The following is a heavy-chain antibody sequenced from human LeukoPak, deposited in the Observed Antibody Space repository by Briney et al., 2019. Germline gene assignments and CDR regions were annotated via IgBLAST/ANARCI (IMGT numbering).Heavy chain of an antibody. J-gene: IGHJ4*02. CDR1: GGTLSSYA. V-gene: IGHV1-69*05. CDR2: IIPIFGTA. CDR3: AREEAGDFDY. Sequence: SVKVSCKASGGTLSSYAISWVRQAPGQGLEWMGRIIPIFGTANYAQKFQGRATITTDESTSTAYMELSSVRSEDTAVYYCAREEAGDFDYWGQGTLVTVSS. D-gene: IGHD6-13*01.